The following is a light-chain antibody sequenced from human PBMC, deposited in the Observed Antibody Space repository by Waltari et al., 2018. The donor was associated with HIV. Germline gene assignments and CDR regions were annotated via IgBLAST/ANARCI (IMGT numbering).Light chain of an antibody. CDR3: QQYYSNSPLT. CDR1: QGILYSSTNKNY. Sequence: DIVMTQSPDSLAVSLGARTTITCQSSQGILYSSTNKNYLAWYQQKPGQPPKLLIYWASTRESGVPDRFSGSGSGTDFTLTISSLQAEDVAVYYCQQYYSNSPLTFGGGTKVEIK. CDR2: WAS. J-gene: IGKJ4*01. V-gene: IGKV4-1*01.